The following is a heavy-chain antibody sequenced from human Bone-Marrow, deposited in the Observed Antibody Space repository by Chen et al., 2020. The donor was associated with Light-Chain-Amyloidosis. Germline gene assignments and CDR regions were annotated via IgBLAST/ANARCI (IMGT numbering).Heavy chain of an antibody. D-gene: IGHD1-26*01. V-gene: IGHV4-38-2*02. CDR1: GYSISSGYY. CDR3: ARDRGLGVGLWYFDL. CDR2: MYHSGST. J-gene: IGHJ2*01. Sequence: QVQLQESGPGLVKPSETLSLTCTVSGYSISSGYYWGGSRKPPGKGLEWMGRMYHSGSTSYNPSLKSRVTISVDTSKTQFSLKLSSVTAADTAVYYCARDRGLGVGLWYFDLWGRGTLVTVSS.